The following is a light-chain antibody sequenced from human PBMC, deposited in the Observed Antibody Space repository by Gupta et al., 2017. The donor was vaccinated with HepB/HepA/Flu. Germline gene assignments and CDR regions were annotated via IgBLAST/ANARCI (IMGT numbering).Light chain of an antibody. CDR2: NTN. CDR1: SGSVSTNSY. Sequence: QTVVTQQPSCSVSPGVTVTLTCGLTSGSVSTNSYPGWYQQHPGQAPRTFIYNTNRRFAGAPDRFSGSIPGNKAVLTLWGAQAEDEADYYCLLTVPRGREVFGGGTKLTVI. V-gene: IGLV8-61*01. CDR3: LLTVPRGREV. J-gene: IGLJ2*01.